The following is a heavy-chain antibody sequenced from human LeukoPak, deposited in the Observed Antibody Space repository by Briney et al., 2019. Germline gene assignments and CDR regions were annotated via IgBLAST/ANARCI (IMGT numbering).Heavy chain of an antibody. CDR3: ARQRGRWDSFDY. CDR2: IDYSGST. CDR1: GASISSGGYY. V-gene: IGHV4-31*03. Sequence: PSEPLSLTCTVSGASISSGGYYWTWIRQHPGKGLEWIGYIDYSGSTHHNPSLKSRLTIPVDTSKNQFSLKLSSVTAADTAVYYCARQRGRWDSFDYWGQGTLVTVSS. D-gene: IGHD1-26*01. J-gene: IGHJ4*02.